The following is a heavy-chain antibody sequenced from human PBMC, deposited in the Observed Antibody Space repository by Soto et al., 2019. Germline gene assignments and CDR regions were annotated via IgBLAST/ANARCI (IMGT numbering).Heavy chain of an antibody. CDR1: GYIFINYY. J-gene: IGHJ4*02. Sequence: QVHLVQSGAEVKKPGASVKVSCKASGYIFINYYIHWVRQAPGQGLEWIGIINPNGGSTNYAQKFRGRVTMARVASTSTVYMDLSNLRSDDTAVYYCSRDLAAADYWGQGTLVTVSS. D-gene: IGHD6-13*01. CDR2: INPNGGST. V-gene: IGHV1-46*03. CDR3: SRDLAAADY.